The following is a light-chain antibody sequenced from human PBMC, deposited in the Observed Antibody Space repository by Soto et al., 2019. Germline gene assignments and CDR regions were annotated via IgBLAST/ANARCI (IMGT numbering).Light chain of an antibody. J-gene: IGLJ1*01. V-gene: IGLV2-14*01. CDR2: EVS. CDR3: SSYKSSSSYV. Sequence: QSALTQPASVSGSPGQSITISCTGTSSDVGGYNYVSWYQQHSGKAPKLMIYEVSNRPSGVSNRFSGSKSGNTASLTISGLQTEDEADYYCSSYKSSSSYVFGIGTKVTVL. CDR1: SSDVGGYNY.